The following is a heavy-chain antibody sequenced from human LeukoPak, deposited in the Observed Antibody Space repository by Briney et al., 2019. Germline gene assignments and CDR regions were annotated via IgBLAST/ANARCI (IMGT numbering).Heavy chain of an antibody. CDR1: GFTYSSYA. CDR2: ISGSGGST. Sequence: GGSLRLSCAASGFTYSSYAMSWVRQAPGKGLEWVSAISGSGGSTYYADSVKGRFTISRDNSKKTLYLQMNSLRAEDTAVYFCAKGDTNTMDWGITFDYWGQGTLVTVSS. V-gene: IGHV3-23*01. J-gene: IGHJ4*02. CDR3: AKGDTNTMDWGITFDY. D-gene: IGHD3-10*01.